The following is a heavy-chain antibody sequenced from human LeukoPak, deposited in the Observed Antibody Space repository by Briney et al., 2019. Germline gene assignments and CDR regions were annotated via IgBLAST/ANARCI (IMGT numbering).Heavy chain of an antibody. CDR1: GFTVSSNY. Sequence: GGSLRLSCAASGFTVSSNYMSWVRLAPGKGLEWVSYISSSGSTIYYADSVKGRFTISRDNAKNSLYLQMNSLRAEDTAVYYCARDNYDSSGYYYGMDVWGKGTTVTISS. V-gene: IGHV3-11*04. J-gene: IGHJ6*04. D-gene: IGHD3-22*01. CDR2: ISSSGSTI. CDR3: ARDNYDSSGYYYGMDV.